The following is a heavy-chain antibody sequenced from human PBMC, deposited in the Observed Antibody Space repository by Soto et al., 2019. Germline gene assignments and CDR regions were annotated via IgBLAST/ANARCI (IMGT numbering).Heavy chain of an antibody. Sequence: SETLSLTCTVSGGSISSSSYYWGWIRQPPGKGLEWIGSIYYSGSTYYNPSLKSRVTISVDTSKNQFSLKLSSVTAADTAVYYCARHPDYYDFWSGYYFDYWGQGTLVTVSS. D-gene: IGHD3-3*01. CDR1: GGSISSSSYY. J-gene: IGHJ4*02. V-gene: IGHV4-39*01. CDR3: ARHPDYYDFWSGYYFDY. CDR2: IYYSGST.